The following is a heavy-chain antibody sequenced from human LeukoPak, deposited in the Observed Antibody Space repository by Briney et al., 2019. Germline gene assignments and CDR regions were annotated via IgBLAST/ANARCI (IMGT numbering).Heavy chain of an antibody. V-gene: IGHV4-30-2*01. D-gene: IGHD5-18*01. CDR3: ASEGEIGYGYFY. J-gene: IGHJ4*02. Sequence: SETLSLTCAVSGGSISSGGYSWSWIRQPPGKGLEWIGYIYHSGSTYYNPSLKSRVTISVDRSKNQFSLKLSSVTAADTAVYYCASEGEIGYGYFYWGQGTLVTVSS. CDR1: GGSISSGGYS. CDR2: IYHSGST.